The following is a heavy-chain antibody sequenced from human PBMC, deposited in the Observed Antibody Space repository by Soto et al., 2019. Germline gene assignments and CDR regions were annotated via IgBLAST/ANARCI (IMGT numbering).Heavy chain of an antibody. CDR3: VRGGYVHAFDY. CDR2: IYYSGNT. D-gene: IGHD5-12*01. J-gene: IGHJ4*02. V-gene: IGHV4-59*01. Sequence: SETLSLTCGVSGGSISSYYWSWVRQPPGKGLEWIGSIYYSGNTHYNPSLKSRVTISVDTSMNQFSLNLDSVTAVDSAVYYCVRGGYVHAFDYWGQGALVTVSS. CDR1: GGSISSYY.